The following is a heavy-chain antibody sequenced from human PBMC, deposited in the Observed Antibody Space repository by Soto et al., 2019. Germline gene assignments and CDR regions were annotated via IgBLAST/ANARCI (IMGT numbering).Heavy chain of an antibody. J-gene: IGHJ6*02. CDR3: ARAWKIEKFGVISMSKGLDV. D-gene: IGHD3-3*01. V-gene: IGHV3-11*01. Sequence: QVQLVESGGGLVKPGGSLRLSCAASGFIFSDYYMTWIRQAPGKGLEWLSCSSNRDRSTYYADSVKDRFVVSKDNAKNLVYLQMNSLRAEDTAGYFCARAWKIEKFGVISMSKGLDVWGQGTTVTVSS. CDR1: GFIFSDYY. CDR2: SSNRDRST.